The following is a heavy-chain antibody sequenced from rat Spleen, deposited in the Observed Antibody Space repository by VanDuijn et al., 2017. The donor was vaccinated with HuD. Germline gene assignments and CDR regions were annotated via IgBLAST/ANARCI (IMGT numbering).Heavy chain of an antibody. CDR1: GFTFSNYD. J-gene: IGHJ2*01. CDR2: ISYGDSSGHSST. D-gene: IGHD1-11*01. V-gene: IGHV5-29*01. Sequence: EVQLVESGGGLVQPGRSLKLSCAASGFTFSNYDMAWVRQAPTKGLEWVATISYGDSSGHSSTYYRDSVKGRFTISRDNAKSTLSLQMDSLGSEDTATYYCARRHYGYTDYFDSWGQGVMVTVSS. CDR3: ARRHYGYTDYFDS.